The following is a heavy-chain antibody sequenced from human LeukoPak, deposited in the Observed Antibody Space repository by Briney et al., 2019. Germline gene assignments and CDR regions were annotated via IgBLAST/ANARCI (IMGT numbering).Heavy chain of an antibody. D-gene: IGHD3-16*02. CDR3: ARDGAFRGVIGY. CDR1: GYTFTGYY. CDR2: INPNSGGT. Sequence: ASVKVSCRASGYTFTGYYMHWVRQAPGQGLEWMGWINPNSGGTNYAQKLQGRVTMTTDTSTSTAYMELRSLRSDDTAVYYCARDGAFRGVIGYWGQGTLVTVSS. J-gene: IGHJ4*02. V-gene: IGHV1-2*02.